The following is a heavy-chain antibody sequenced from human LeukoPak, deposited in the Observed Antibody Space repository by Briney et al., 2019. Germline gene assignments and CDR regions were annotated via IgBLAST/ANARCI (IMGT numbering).Heavy chain of an antibody. CDR3: ARDRYIASYYYYYGMDV. V-gene: IGHV3-48*03. J-gene: IGHJ6*02. Sequence: GGSLRLSCAASGFTFSSYEMNWVRQAPGKGLEWVSYISSSGSTIYYADSVKGRFTISRDNAKNSLYLQMNSLRAEDTAVYYCARDRYIASYYYYYGMDVWGQGTTVTVSS. CDR1: GFTFSSYE. CDR2: ISSSGSTI. D-gene: IGHD3-9*01.